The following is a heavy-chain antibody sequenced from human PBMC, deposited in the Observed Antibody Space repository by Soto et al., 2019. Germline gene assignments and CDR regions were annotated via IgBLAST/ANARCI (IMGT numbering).Heavy chain of an antibody. D-gene: IGHD3-22*01. J-gene: IGHJ4*02. CDR1: GGTFSRYT. CDR3: ARDGTTYDSSAYYYLY. Sequence: QVQLVQSGAEVKKPGSSVKVSCKASGGTFSRYTITWVRQAPGQGLEWMGGITPMFGTPNYAQKFQGRVTINADASTSTAYMELSSLRSDDTAMYYCARDGTTYDSSAYYYLYWGQGTLVTVSS. CDR2: ITPMFGTP. V-gene: IGHV1-69*01.